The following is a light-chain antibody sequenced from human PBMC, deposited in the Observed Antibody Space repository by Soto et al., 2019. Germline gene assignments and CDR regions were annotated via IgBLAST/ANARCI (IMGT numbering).Light chain of an antibody. J-gene: IGKJ1*01. CDR2: AAS. Sequence: EIQMTQSPSSLSASVGDGVTITCRTSQGIRSALGWYQQKPGKVPKLLIYAASTLQSGVPSRFSGSGSGTQFTLTITSLQPDDFATYYCQQYDAYSLTFGQGTKVDIK. CDR3: QQYDAYSLT. CDR1: QGIRSA. V-gene: IGKV1-17*01.